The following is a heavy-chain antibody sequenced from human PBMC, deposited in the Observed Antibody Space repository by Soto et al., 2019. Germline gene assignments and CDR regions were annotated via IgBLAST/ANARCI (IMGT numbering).Heavy chain of an antibody. Sequence: QVRLQESGPGLVRPSQTLSLTCTVSDVTLSSGSYFWTWVRRPPGKALEWIGDLRLRGGTLYTPHVKGRVSTFVVVARNQFVLRITSVSVAETAVYSCARGRTFVRGGRRWYVALRGEGTLV. CDR1: DVTLSSGSYF. CDR2: LRLRGGT. V-gene: IGHV4-30-4*01. J-gene: IGHJ2*01. D-gene: IGHD2-15*01. CDR3: ARGRTFVRGGRRWYVAL.